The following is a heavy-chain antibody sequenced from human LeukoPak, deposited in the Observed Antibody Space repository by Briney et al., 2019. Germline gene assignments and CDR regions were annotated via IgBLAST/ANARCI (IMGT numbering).Heavy chain of an antibody. CDR2: IYTSGST. CDR1: GGSISSYY. D-gene: IGHD6-19*01. V-gene: IGHV4-4*07. J-gene: IGHJ4*02. CDR3: ARSIAVAGKVNYFDY. Sequence: SETLSLTCTVSGGSISSYYWSWILQPAGKGLEWIGRIYTSGSTNYNPSLKSRVTMSVDTSKNQFSLKLSSVTAADTAVYYCARSIAVAGKVNYFDYWGQGTLVTVSS.